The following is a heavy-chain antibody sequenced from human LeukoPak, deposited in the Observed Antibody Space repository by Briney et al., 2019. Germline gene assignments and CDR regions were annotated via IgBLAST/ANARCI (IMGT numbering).Heavy chain of an antibody. CDR1: GGSISSSNW. CDR3: AREGTVAGLALGYFDY. V-gene: IGHV4-4*02. J-gene: IGHJ4*03. D-gene: IGHD6-13*01. Sequence: SETLSLTCAVSGGSISSSNWWSWVRQPPGKGLEWIGEIYHSGSTNYNPSLKSRVTISVDKTKNQFSLKLSSVTAADTAVYYCAREGTVAGLALGYFDYWGQGTTVTVSS. CDR2: IYHSGST.